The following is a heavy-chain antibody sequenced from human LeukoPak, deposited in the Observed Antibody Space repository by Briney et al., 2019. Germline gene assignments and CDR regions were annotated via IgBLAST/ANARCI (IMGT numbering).Heavy chain of an antibody. J-gene: IGHJ3*02. Sequence: GSLRLSCAASGFTFSIYEINWVRQAPGKGLEWVSYISSSGSTIYYADSVKGRFTISRDNTKNSLYLQMNSLRVEDTAVYYCARSPYSESYYGDAFDIWGQGTMVTVSS. CDR2: ISSSGSTI. V-gene: IGHV3-48*03. CDR3: ARSPYSESYYGDAFDI. D-gene: IGHD1-26*01. CDR1: GFTFSIYE.